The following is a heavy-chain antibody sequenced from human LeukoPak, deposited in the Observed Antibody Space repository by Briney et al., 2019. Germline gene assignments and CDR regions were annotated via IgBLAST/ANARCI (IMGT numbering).Heavy chain of an antibody. D-gene: IGHD6-19*01. CDR1: GGTFSSYA. CDR3: ARARPSGWLYDAFDI. J-gene: IGHJ3*02. V-gene: IGHV1-69*05. Sequence: SVKGSCKASGGTFSSYAISWVRQAPGQGREWMGGIIPIFGTANYAQKFQGRVTITTDESTSTAYMELSSLRSEDTAVYYCARARPSGWLYDAFDIWGQGTMVTVSS. CDR2: IIPIFGTA.